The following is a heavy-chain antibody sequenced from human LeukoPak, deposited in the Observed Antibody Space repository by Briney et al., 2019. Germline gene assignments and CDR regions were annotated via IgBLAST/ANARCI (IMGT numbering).Heavy chain of an antibody. Sequence: GRSLRLSCAASGFTFEDYAMHWVRQAPGKGLEWLSSISWNSGTIYYADSVKGRFTISRDNAKNSLYLQMNGLRADDMALYYCAKGSGYTNRGYLDVWGKGTTVTVSS. J-gene: IGHJ6*03. D-gene: IGHD7-27*01. V-gene: IGHV3-9*03. CDR1: GFTFEDYA. CDR3: AKGSGYTNRGYLDV. CDR2: ISWNSGTI.